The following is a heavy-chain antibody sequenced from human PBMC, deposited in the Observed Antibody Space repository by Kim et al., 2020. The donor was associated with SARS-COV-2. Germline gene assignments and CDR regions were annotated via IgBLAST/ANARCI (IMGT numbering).Heavy chain of an antibody. CDR3: ARGGADWLLSYYYGMDD. D-gene: IGHD3-9*01. Sequence: SETLSLTCAVYGASFSGYYWSWIRQPPGKGLEWIGEINHSGSTNYNPSLKSRVTISVDTSKNQFSLKLSSVTAADTAVYYCARGGADWLLSYYYGMDDWGQGTPVTVSS. CDR2: INHSGST. CDR1: GASFSGYY. J-gene: IGHJ6*02. V-gene: IGHV4-34*01.